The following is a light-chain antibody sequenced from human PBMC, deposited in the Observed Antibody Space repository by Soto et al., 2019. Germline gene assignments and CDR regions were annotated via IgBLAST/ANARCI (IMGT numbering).Light chain of an antibody. CDR1: SSDVGGYNY. Sequence: QSALTQPASVSGSPGQSITISCTGTSSDVGGYNYVSWYQQHPGKAPKLMIYDVSNRPSGVSNRFSGSKSGNTASLTISGLQAEDEADYYCSSYTSSSTRKVFGIGTKLTVL. CDR2: DVS. V-gene: IGLV2-14*03. J-gene: IGLJ1*01. CDR3: SSYTSSSTRKV.